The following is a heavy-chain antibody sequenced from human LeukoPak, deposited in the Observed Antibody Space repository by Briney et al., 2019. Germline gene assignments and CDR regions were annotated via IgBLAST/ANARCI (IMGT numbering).Heavy chain of an antibody. J-gene: IGHJ5*02. Sequence: SETLSLTCTVSGGSISGHYWSWIRQSPGKGLEWIGYIRYTGSTNYNPSLQSRITISVDMPKNQFSLRLNSVTAADTAAYYCARLHALGAEEFDPWGQGTLVTVSS. V-gene: IGHV4-59*11. CDR3: ARLHALGAEEFDP. CDR1: GGSISGHY. D-gene: IGHD3-16*01. CDR2: IRYTGST.